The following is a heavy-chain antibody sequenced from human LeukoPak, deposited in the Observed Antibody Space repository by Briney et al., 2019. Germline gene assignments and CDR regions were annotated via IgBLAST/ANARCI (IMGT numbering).Heavy chain of an antibody. V-gene: IGHV3-30-3*01. CDR2: ISFDGGNK. D-gene: IGHD1-26*01. CDR3: ARDGIVGSPLFKFDY. J-gene: IGHJ4*02. Sequence: VGSPRLSCAASGVTFNNYAIHWVRQAPGKGLEWVAIISFDGGNKYYADSVKGRFTISRDNSKNTLYLQMNSLRAEDTAVYYCARDGIVGSPLFKFDYWGQGTLVTVSS. CDR1: GVTFNNYA.